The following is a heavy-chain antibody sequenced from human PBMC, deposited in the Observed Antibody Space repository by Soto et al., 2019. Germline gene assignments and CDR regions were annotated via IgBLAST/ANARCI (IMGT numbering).Heavy chain of an antibody. CDR3: TRHGGGYCSSTSCTIAARRGDWFEP. CDR2: IYPGDSDT. CDR1: GYSFTSYW. J-gene: IGHJ5*02. Sequence: PGESLKISCKGSGYSFTSYWIGWARQMPGKGLEWMGIIYPGDSDTRYSPSFQGQVTISADKSMSTAYLQWSSLKASDTAIYYCTRHGGGYCSSTSCTIAARRGDWFEPWGQGTMVTVSS. V-gene: IGHV5-51*01. D-gene: IGHD2-2*01.